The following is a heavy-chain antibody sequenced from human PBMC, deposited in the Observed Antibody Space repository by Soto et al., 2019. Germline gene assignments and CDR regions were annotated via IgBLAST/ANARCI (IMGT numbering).Heavy chain of an antibody. D-gene: IGHD6-6*01. CDR3: AKDDSIAARPPYYYYYGMDV. Sequence: GGSLRLSCAASGFTFSSYAMSWVRQAPGKWLEWVSAISGSGGSTYYADSVKGRFTISRDNSKNTLYLQMNSLRAEDTAVYYCAKDDSIAARPPYYYYYGMDVWGQGXTVTVYS. V-gene: IGHV3-23*01. CDR1: GFTFSSYA. CDR2: ISGSGGST. J-gene: IGHJ6*02.